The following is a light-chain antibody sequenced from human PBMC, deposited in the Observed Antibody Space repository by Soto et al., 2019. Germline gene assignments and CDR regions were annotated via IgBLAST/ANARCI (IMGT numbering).Light chain of an antibody. CDR1: SSNIGSKT. V-gene: IGLV1-44*01. CDR2: SNN. Sequence: QSVLSQPPSASGTPGQRVTISCSGSSSNIGSKTVNWYHQLPGTAPKLLIYSNNQRPSGVPDRFSGSKSGTSASLAISGLQSDDEADYYCSAWDDSLNGVVFGGGTKVTVL. CDR3: SAWDDSLNGVV. J-gene: IGLJ2*01.